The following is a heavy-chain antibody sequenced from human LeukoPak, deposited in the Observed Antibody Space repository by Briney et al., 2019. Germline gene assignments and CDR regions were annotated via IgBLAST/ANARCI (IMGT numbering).Heavy chain of an antibody. J-gene: IGHJ5*02. Sequence: PGGSLRLSCAASGFTFDDYGMSWVRQAPGKGLEWVSGINWNGGSTGYADSVKGRFTISRDNAKNSLYLQMNSLGAEDTALYYCATARAAYSSSWRFAWFDPWGQGTLVTVSS. CDR1: GFTFDDYG. D-gene: IGHD6-13*01. CDR3: ATARAAYSSSWRFAWFDP. CDR2: INWNGGST. V-gene: IGHV3-20*04.